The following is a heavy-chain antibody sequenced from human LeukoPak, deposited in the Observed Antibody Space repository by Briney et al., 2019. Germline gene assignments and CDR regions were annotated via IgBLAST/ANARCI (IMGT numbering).Heavy chain of an antibody. CDR3: ARNYDSSGYYFDY. CDR2: IYTSGST. V-gene: IGHV4-4*07. J-gene: IGHJ4*02. CDR1: GGSISSYY. D-gene: IGHD3-22*01. Sequence: SETLSLTCTVSGGSISSYYWSLIRQPAGKGLEWIGRIYTSGSTNYNPSLKSRVTMSVDTSKNQFSLKLSSVTAADTAVYYCARNYDSSGYYFDYWGQGTLVTVSS.